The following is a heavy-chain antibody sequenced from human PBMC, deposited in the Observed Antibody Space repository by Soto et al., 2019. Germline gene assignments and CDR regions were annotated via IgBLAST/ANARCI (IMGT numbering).Heavy chain of an antibody. J-gene: IGHJ4*02. D-gene: IGHD3-22*01. CDR3: ARATGYYHTSGSDS. CDR2: ISSNSNYK. Sequence: GGSLRLSCAASGFTFSNYYMSWIRQAPGKGLEWISYISSNSNYKNHADSVRGRFTISRDNAKNSLYLQMNGLRAEDTAVYYCARATGYYHTSGSDSWGQGTLVTVSS. CDR1: GFTFSNYY. V-gene: IGHV3-11*06.